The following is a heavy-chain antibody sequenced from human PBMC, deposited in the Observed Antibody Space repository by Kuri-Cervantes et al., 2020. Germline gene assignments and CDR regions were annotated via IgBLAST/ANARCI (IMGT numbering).Heavy chain of an antibody. CDR3: AKDLGVAVAYFDY. J-gene: IGHJ4*02. CDR2: ISESGETT. Sequence: GESLKISCAASGFTFSNYAMTWVRQAPGKGLEWVSSISESGETTFYADSVKGRFTISRDNSKNTLYLQMNSLRAEDTAVYYCAKDLGVAVAYFDYWGQGTLVTVSS. V-gene: IGHV3-23*01. D-gene: IGHD6-19*01. CDR1: GFTFSNYA.